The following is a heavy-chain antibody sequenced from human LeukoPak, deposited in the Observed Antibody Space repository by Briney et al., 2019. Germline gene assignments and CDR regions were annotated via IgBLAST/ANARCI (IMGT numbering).Heavy chain of an antibody. D-gene: IGHD3-9*01. CDR2: IWYDGSNK. CDR1: GFIFSSYG. J-gene: IGHJ6*02. Sequence: GSLRLSCAASGFIFSSYGMFWVRQAPGKGLDWVAVIWYDGSNKYYADSVKGRFTISRDNSKNTLYLQMNSLRAEDTAVYYCARDGAYYDILTGYRGVNYGMDVWGQGTTVTVSS. CDR3: ARDGAYYDILTGYRGVNYGMDV. V-gene: IGHV3-33*01.